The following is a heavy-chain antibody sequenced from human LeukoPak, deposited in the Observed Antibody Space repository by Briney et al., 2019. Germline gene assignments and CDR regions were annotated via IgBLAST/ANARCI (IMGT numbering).Heavy chain of an antibody. CDR2: ISSSSSTI. Sequence: GGSLRLSCAASGFTFSDYYMSWIRQAPGKGLEWFSSISSSSSTIYYADSVKDRFTISRDNAKNSLYLQMNSLRAEDTAVYYCARDSGLGYSSAFDIWGQGTMVTVSS. D-gene: IGHD5-18*01. CDR1: GFTFSDYY. V-gene: IGHV3-11*04. J-gene: IGHJ3*02. CDR3: ARDSGLGYSSAFDI.